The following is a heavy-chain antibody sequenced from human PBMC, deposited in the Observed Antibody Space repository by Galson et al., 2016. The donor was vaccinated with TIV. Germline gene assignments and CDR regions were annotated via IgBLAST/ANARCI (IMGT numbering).Heavy chain of an antibody. D-gene: IGHD3-10*01. CDR1: GFLFTEYY. CDR3: ARDYGEVRGDNWYFDL. J-gene: IGHJ2*01. Sequence: SLRLSCAASGFLFTEYYMSWIRQAPGKGLEWVSYISSSSSFRNYADSVKGRFTISRDNAKVYLQMNSLGVEDTAVYYCARDYGEVRGDNWYFDLWGRGTLVTVSS. V-gene: IGHV3-11*05. CDR2: ISSSSSFR.